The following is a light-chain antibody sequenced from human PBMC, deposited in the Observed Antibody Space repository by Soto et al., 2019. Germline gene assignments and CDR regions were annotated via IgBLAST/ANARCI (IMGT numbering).Light chain of an antibody. CDR2: EVT. CDR1: SRDVGRYNL. Sequence: QSALTQPASVSGSPGQSITISCTGTSRDVGRYNLVSWYQQHPGKAPKLMIYEVTKRPSGVSHRFSGSKSGTTASLTISGLQAEDEADYYCSSYAGSSNVFGTGTKLTVL. CDR3: SSYAGSSNV. V-gene: IGLV2-23*02. J-gene: IGLJ1*01.